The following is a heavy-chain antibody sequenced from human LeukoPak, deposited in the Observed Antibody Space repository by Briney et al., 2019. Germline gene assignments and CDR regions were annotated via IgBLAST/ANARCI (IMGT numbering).Heavy chain of an antibody. CDR1: GGSISSGGYY. V-gene: IGHV4-31*03. D-gene: IGHD3-9*01. Sequence: SETLSLTCTVSGGSISSGGYYWSWIRQHPGKGLEWIGYIYYSGSTYYNPSLKSRVTISVDTSKNQFSLKLGSVTAADTAVYYCARDSRDYDILTGYYKANYFDYWGQGTLVTVSS. J-gene: IGHJ4*02. CDR3: ARDSRDYDILTGYYKANYFDY. CDR2: IYYSGST.